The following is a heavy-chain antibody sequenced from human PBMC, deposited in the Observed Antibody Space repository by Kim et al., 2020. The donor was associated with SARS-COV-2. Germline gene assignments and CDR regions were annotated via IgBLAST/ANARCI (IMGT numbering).Heavy chain of an antibody. CDR2: ISGSGGGT. V-gene: IGHV3-23*01. CDR1: GFTFSSYA. J-gene: IGHJ3*02. D-gene: IGHD3-22*01. CDR3: AKDGPALWYDSSGLPRDAFDI. Sequence: GGSLRLSCAASGFTFSSYAMSWVRQAPGKGLEWVSAISGSGGGTYYADSVKGRFTISRDNSKNTLYLQMNSLRAEDTAVYYCAKDGPALWYDSSGLPRDAFDIWGQGTMVTVSS.